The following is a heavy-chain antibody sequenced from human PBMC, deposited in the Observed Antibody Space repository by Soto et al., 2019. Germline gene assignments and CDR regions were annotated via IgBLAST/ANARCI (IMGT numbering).Heavy chain of an antibody. D-gene: IGHD6-19*01. CDR2: IVVGSGNT. CDR1: GFTFTSSA. V-gene: IGHV1-58*01. Sequence: SVKVSCKASGFTFTSSAVQWVRQARGQRLEWIGWIVVGSGNTDYAQKFQERVTITRDMSTSTAYMELSSLRSEDTAVYYCAEEAGAENWFDPWGQGTLGTVSS. CDR3: AEEAGAENWFDP. J-gene: IGHJ5*02.